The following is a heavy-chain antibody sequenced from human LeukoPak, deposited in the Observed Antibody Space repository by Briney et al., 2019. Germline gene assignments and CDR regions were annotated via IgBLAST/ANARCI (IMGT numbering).Heavy chain of an antibody. CDR2: ISSSSSYI. CDR3: ARVLAVAGLNWFDP. V-gene: IGHV3-21*01. CDR1: GFTFSSYS. D-gene: IGHD6-19*01. Sequence: GGSLRLSCAASGFTFSSYSMNWVRQAPGRGLEWVSSISSSSSYIYYADSVKGRFTISRDNAKNSLYLQMNSLRAEDTAVYYCARVLAVAGLNWFDPWGQGTLVTVSS. J-gene: IGHJ5*02.